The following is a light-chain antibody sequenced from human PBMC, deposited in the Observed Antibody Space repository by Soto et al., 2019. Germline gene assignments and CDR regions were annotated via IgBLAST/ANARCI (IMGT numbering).Light chain of an antibody. CDR2: GAS. Sequence: EIVLTQFPGTLSLSPGERATLSCRASQTVRSARLAWFQQKPGQAPRLLIYGASSRAHGIPDRFSGSGSETDFTLTITRLESEDFAVYSCHQYGSSRWTFGQGTKVHIK. J-gene: IGKJ1*01. CDR3: HQYGSSRWT. CDR1: QTVRSAR. V-gene: IGKV3-20*01.